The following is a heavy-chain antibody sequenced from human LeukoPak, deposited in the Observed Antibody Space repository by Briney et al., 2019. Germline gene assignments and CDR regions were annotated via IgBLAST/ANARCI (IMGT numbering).Heavy chain of an antibody. D-gene: IGHD7-27*01. CDR3: ARAGGLGIQNYYYYMDV. J-gene: IGHJ6*03. V-gene: IGHV3-23*01. Sequence: GGSLRLSCAASGFTFRTIAMSWVRQAPGKGLEWVSTISGHGGSTYYADSVKGRFTISRDNAKNTLYLQMNSLRAEDTAVYYCARAGGLGIQNYYYYMDVWGKGTTVTVSS. CDR2: ISGHGGST. CDR1: GFTFRTIA.